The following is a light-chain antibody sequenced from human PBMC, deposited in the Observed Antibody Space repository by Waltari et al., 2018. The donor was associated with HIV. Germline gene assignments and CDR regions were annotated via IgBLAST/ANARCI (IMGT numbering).Light chain of an antibody. J-gene: IGLJ2*01. Sequence: QAVLTQPASLSASPGASASLTCTLRSGINVGIYWTYWYQQKSGSPPQYLLRYKSDSDKQLGSGVPSRFSGSKDASANAGILLISGLQSEDEADYYCMIWHSSAWVFGGGTKLTVL. CDR1: SGINVGIYW. CDR2: YKSDSDK. V-gene: IGLV5-45*01. CDR3: MIWHSSAWV.